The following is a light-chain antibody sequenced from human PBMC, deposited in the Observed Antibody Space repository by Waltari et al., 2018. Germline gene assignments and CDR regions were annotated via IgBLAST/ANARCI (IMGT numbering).Light chain of an antibody. Sequence: EIVLTQSPGTLSLSPGERVTLSCRASQGVSRALAWYQQKPGQAPRLLIYGASSRATGIPDRFSGSGSGTDFSLTISRLEPEDCAVYYCQHYVRLPVTFGQGTKVEIK. CDR3: QHYVRLPVT. CDR1: QGVSRA. V-gene: IGKV3-20*01. J-gene: IGKJ1*01. CDR2: GAS.